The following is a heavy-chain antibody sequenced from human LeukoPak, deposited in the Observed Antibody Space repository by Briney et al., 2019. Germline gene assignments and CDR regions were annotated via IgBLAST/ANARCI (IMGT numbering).Heavy chain of an antibody. CDR3: GRSGRYRPSDL. CDR2: TRNKANSYTT. CDR1: GFILSDHY. J-gene: IGHJ5*02. Sequence: GSLRLSCAASGFILSDHYIDWVRQAPGEGLEWVGRTRNKANSYTTEYAASVKGRFTISRDDPKNLLYLQMNSLKSEDTAVYYCGRSGRYRPSDLWGQGTLVTVSS. D-gene: IGHD1-26*01. V-gene: IGHV3-72*01.